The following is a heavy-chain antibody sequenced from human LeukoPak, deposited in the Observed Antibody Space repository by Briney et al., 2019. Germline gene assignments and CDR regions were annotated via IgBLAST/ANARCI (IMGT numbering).Heavy chain of an antibody. V-gene: IGHV3-7*01. D-gene: IGHD4-11*01. CDR1: GFTFSSDW. J-gene: IGHJ4*02. Sequence: PGGSLRLSCAASGFTFSSDWISWVRQAPGKGLEWVANIKQDGSEKYYVDSVKGRFTISRDNAKNSLYLQMNSLRAEDTAVYYCARGYGNYGYWGQGTLVTVSS. CDR3: ARGYGNYGY. CDR2: IKQDGSEK.